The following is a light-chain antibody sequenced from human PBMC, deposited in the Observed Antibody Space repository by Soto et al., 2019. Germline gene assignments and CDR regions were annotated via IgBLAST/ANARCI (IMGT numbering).Light chain of an antibody. CDR2: NNN. Sequence: QSVLTQPPSTSGTPGQRVTISCSGSSXNIGSNTVSWCQQLPGTAPKPLIYNNNQRPSGVPDRFSGSKSGTSASLAISGLQSEDEADYYCAAWDDSLIGYVFGTGTKLTVL. CDR3: AAWDDSLIGYV. CDR1: SXNIGSNT. J-gene: IGLJ1*01. V-gene: IGLV1-44*01.